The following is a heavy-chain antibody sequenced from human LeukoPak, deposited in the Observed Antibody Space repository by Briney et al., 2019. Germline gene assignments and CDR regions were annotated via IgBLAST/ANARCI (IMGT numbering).Heavy chain of an antibody. J-gene: IGHJ4*02. CDR1: GFTFSNYW. Sequence: PGGSLRLSCAASGFTFSNYWMPWVRQTPGKGLVWVSRIISDGSSTSYADSVKGRFTISRDNAKNTLYLQMNSLRAEDTAVYYCARDGSLPDYWGQGTLVTVSS. CDR3: ARDGSLPDY. CDR2: IISDGSST. V-gene: IGHV3-74*01.